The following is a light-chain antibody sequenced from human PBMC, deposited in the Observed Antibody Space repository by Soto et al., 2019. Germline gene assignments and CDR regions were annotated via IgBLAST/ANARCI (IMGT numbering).Light chain of an antibody. V-gene: IGKV1-6*02. CDR3: LQDYNYPRT. CDR2: GAS. Sequence: AIQMTQSPSSLSASVGDAVTITCRASQDIRSDLAWYQQKPGKAPKLLIYGASTLQSGVPSRFSGSGSGTDFTLTISSLQPEDFATYSCLQDYNYPRTFGQGTKVEIK. CDR1: QDIRSD. J-gene: IGKJ1*01.